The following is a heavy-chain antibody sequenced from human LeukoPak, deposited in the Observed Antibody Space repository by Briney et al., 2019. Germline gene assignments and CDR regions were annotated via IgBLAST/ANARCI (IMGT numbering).Heavy chain of an antibody. CDR3: ARDCTSTNCRYAFDI. J-gene: IGHJ3*02. CDR1: GFTLNDYY. CDR2: ISSSSTTI. V-gene: IGHV3-11*04. Sequence: PGGSLRLSCAASGFTLNDYYMSWIRQAPGKGLEWVSYISSSSTTIYYAASVKGRFTISRDYAKSSLYLQMNSLRAEDTAVYYCARDCTSTNCRYAFDIWGQGTMVTVSS. D-gene: IGHD2-2*01.